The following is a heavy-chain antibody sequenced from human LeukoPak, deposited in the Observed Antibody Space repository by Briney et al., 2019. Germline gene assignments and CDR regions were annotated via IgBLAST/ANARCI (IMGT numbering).Heavy chain of an antibody. Sequence: GGSLRLSCAASGFTFSDYYMSWIRQAPGKGLEWVSYISSSGSTIYYADSVKGRFTISRDNSKNTLYLQMNSLRAEDTAVYYCARDLGTGYSYGYLVYWGQGTLVTVSS. CDR1: GFTFSDYY. J-gene: IGHJ4*02. V-gene: IGHV3-11*04. CDR3: ARDLGTGYSYGYLVY. D-gene: IGHD5-18*01. CDR2: ISSSGSTI.